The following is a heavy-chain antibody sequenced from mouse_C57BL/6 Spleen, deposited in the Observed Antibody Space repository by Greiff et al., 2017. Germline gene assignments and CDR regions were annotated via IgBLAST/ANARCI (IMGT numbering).Heavy chain of an antibody. V-gene: IGHV1-82*01. Sequence: QVQLKESGPELVKPGASVKISCKASGYAFSSSWMNWVKQRPGKGLEWIGLIYPGDGDTNYNGKFKGKATLTADKSSSTAYMQLSSLTSEYSAVYFCGRERTAQATDYRGQGTTPTVSS. CDR3: GRERTAQATDY. J-gene: IGHJ2*01. CDR1: GYAFSSSW. CDR2: IYPGDGDT. D-gene: IGHD3-2*02.